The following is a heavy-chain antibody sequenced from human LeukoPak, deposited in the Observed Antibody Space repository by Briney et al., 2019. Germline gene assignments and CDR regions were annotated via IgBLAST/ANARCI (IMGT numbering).Heavy chain of an antibody. CDR1: GYTFTSYY. D-gene: IGHD1-26*01. V-gene: IGHV1-46*01. J-gene: IGHJ4*02. CDR2: INRSGGSA. Sequence: ASVKVSCKASGYTFTSYYIHWVRQAPGQGLEWMGIINRSGGSASYAQKFQGRVTMTRDTFTSTVYMELSSLRSEDTAVYYCARLELRGGAYFDYWGQGTLVTVSS. CDR3: ARLELRGGAYFDY.